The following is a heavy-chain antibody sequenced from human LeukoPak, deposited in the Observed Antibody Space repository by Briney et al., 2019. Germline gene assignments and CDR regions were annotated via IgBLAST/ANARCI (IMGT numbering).Heavy chain of an antibody. J-gene: IGHJ4*02. CDR2: VDPEDGET. CDR3: ATDRGSIAARRGHY. CDR1: GYTFTDYY. Sequence: GASVKISCKASGYTFTDYYMHWVQQAPGKGLEWMGRVDPEDGETIYAEKFQGRVTITADTSTDTAYMELSSLRSEDTAVYYCATDRGSIAARRGHYWGQGTLVTVSS. V-gene: IGHV1-69-2*01. D-gene: IGHD6-6*01.